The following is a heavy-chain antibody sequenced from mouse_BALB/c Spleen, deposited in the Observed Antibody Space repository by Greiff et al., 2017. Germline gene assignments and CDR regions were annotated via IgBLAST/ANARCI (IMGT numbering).Heavy chain of an antibody. CDR3: ARGGTSYAMDY. CDR2: ISNGGGST. Sequence: EVQGVESGGGLVQPGGSLKLSCAASGFTFSSYTMSWVRQTPEKRLEWVAYISNGGGSTYYPDTVKGRFTISRDNAKNTLYLQMSSLKSEDTAMYYCARGGTSYAMDYWGQGTSVTVSS. J-gene: IGHJ4*01. CDR1: GFTFSSYT. D-gene: IGHD3-3*01. V-gene: IGHV5-12-2*01.